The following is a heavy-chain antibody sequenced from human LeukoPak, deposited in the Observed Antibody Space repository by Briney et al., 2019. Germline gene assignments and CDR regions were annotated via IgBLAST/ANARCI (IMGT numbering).Heavy chain of an antibody. D-gene: IGHD5-18*01. Sequence: GGSLRLSCAASGFTFSRYRMSWVRQAPGKGLEWVANIKQDGSEKYYVDSVKGRFTISRDNAKNSLYLQMNGLRAEETAVYYCTRDVDTNYWGQGTLVTVSS. CDR1: GFTFSRYR. V-gene: IGHV3-7*01. J-gene: IGHJ4*02. CDR2: IKQDGSEK. CDR3: TRDVDTNY.